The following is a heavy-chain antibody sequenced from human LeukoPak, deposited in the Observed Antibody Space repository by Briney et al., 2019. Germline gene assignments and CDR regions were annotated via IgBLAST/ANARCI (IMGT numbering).Heavy chain of an antibody. J-gene: IGHJ4*02. CDR3: ARERSHYDSRALGY. V-gene: IGHV3-11*01. CDR2: ISSSGSTI. CDR1: GFTFSDYY. D-gene: IGHD3-22*01. Sequence: PGGSLRLSCAASGFTFSDYYMSWIRQAPGKGLEWVSYISSSGSTIYYADSVKGRFTISRDNAKNSLYLQMNSLRAEDTAVYYCARERSHYDSRALGYWGQGTLVTVSS.